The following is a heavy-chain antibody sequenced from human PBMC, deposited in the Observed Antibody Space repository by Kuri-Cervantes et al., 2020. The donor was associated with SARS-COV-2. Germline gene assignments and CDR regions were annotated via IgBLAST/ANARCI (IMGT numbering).Heavy chain of an antibody. CDR2: INGYNDNT. D-gene: IGHD4-17*01. V-gene: IGHV1-18*04. CDR1: GYTFTNYG. CDR3: ASWGRDMTTVTWVDY. Sequence: GASVKVSCKASGYTFTNYGISWVRQAPGQGLEWMGWINGYNDNTKYAQKLQGRVTMTTDTSTSTAYMELRSLRSDDTAVYYCASWGRDMTTVTWVDYWGQGTLVTVSS. J-gene: IGHJ4*02.